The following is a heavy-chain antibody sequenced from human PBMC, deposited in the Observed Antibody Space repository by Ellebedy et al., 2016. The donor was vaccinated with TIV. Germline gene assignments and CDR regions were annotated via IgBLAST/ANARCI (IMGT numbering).Heavy chain of an antibody. CDR3: AKYYCPNGVCYHFDY. J-gene: IGHJ4*02. CDR1: GGSISGHF. V-gene: IGHV4-59*11. D-gene: IGHD2-8*01. CDR2: IHYRWTT. Sequence: SETLSLTCTVPGGSISGHFWSWIRQSPGKGLDWIGFIHYRWTTTYNPSLNSRVTMSVDTSKNQFSLRLSSVTAADTAVYFCAKYYCPNGVCYHFDYWGRGTLVTVSS.